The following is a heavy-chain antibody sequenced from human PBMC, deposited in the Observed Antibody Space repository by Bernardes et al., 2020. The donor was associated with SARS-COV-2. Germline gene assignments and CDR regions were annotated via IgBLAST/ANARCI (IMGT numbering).Heavy chain of an antibody. CDR3: ARADYYGSGNYRLDS. V-gene: IGHV4-34*01. CDR2: IHHSGST. J-gene: IGHJ5*01. D-gene: IGHD3-10*01. CDR1: GGSFKDYY. Sequence: SETLSLTCAVFGGSFKDYYWTWMRQPPGKGLEWIGDIHHSGSTNYNSSLKSRVTTSVDTSKNQVSLKLTYVTAADTAVYYCARADYYGSGNYRLDSWGQGTLVTVSS.